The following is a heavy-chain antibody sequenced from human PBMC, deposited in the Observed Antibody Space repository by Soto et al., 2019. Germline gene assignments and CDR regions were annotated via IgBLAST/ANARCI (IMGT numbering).Heavy chain of an antibody. D-gene: IGHD6-6*01. CDR1: GGSISSYY. CDR2: IYYSGST. J-gene: IGHJ2*01. Sequence: QVQLQESGPGLVKPSETLSLTCTVSGGSISSYYWSWIRQPPGKGLEWIGYIYYSGSTNYNPSLKSRDTISVDTSKNQVSLKLSSVTAADTAVYYCARDKGSSLPWYFDLWGRGTLVTVSS. V-gene: IGHV4-59*01. CDR3: ARDKGSSLPWYFDL.